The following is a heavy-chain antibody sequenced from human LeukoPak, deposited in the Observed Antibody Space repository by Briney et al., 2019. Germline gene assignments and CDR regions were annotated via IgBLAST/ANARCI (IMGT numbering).Heavy chain of an antibody. CDR3: AKEVPRGVAAAGSFDY. CDR2: ISGSGSST. Sequence: GGSLRLSCAASGFTFSFYAMSWVRQAPGEGLEWVPAISGSGSSTYYADSVKGRFTISRDNSKNTLYLQMNSLRTEDTAVYYCAKEVPRGVAAAGSFDYWGQGALVTVSS. V-gene: IGHV3-23*01. J-gene: IGHJ4*02. CDR1: GFTFSFYA. D-gene: IGHD6-13*01.